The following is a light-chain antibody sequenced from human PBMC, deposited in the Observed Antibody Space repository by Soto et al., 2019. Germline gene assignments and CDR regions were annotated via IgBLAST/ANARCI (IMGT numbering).Light chain of an antibody. V-gene: IGKV1-5*01. CDR2: DAS. CDR3: QQANSCPLT. CDR1: QSISSW. J-gene: IGKJ4*01. Sequence: DIQMPQSHSTLSASVGDRFTITFLASQSISSWLAWYQQKPGKAPKLLIYDASSLQSGVPSRFSGSGSGTDFTLTISSLQPEDFATYYCQQANSCPLTFGGGTKVDI.